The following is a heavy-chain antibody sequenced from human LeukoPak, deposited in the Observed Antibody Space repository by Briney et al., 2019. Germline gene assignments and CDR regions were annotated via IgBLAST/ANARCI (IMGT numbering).Heavy chain of an antibody. CDR2: ISYDGSNK. D-gene: IGHD6-19*01. CDR3: ASFSSG. Sequence: GGSLRLSCAASGFTFSSYAMHWVRQAPGKGLEWVAVISYDGSNKYYADSVKGRFTISRDNSKNSLYLQMNSLRAEDTAVYYCASFSSGWGQGTLVTVSS. J-gene: IGHJ4*02. V-gene: IGHV3-30-3*01. CDR1: GFTFSSYA.